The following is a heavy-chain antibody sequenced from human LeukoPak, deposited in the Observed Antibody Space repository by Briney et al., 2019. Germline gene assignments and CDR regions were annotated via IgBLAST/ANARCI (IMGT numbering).Heavy chain of an antibody. CDR3: ASSSGWIIDY. CDR1: GFTFSSYG. D-gene: IGHD6-19*01. J-gene: IGHJ4*02. V-gene: IGHV3-7*01. CDR2: IKQDGSEK. Sequence: TGGSLRLSCAASGFTFSSYGMHWVRQAPGKGLEWVANIKQDGSEKYYVDSVKGRFTISRDNAKNSLFLQMNSLRAEDTAVYYCASSSGWIIDYWGQGTLVTVSS.